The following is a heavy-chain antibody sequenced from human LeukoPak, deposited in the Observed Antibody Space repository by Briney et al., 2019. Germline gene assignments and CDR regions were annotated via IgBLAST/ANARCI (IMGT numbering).Heavy chain of an antibody. D-gene: IGHD2-15*01. V-gene: IGHV4-61*08. Sequence: SETLSLTCTVSGGSISSGGYYWSWIRQPPGKGLEWIGYIYYSGSTNYNPSLKSRVTISVDTSKNQFSLKLSSVTAADTAVYYCARRPDIAGMDVWGQGTTVTVSS. CDR3: ARRPDIAGMDV. J-gene: IGHJ6*02. CDR2: IYYSGST. CDR1: GGSISSGGYY.